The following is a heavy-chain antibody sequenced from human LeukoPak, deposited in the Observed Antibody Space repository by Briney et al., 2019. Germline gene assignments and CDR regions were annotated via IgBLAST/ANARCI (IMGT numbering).Heavy chain of an antibody. D-gene: IGHD3-10*01. CDR2: IRGYNGET. CDR3: ARRTYDYGSGSYNNNYYYYMDV. Sequence: ASVKVSCKASGYTFTNYGISWVRQAPGQGLEWMGCIRGYNGETNYAKKIQGRVTMTTDTSTSTAYMELRSLRSDDTAVYYCARRTYDYGSGSYNNNYYYYMDVWGKGTTVTVSS. V-gene: IGHV1-18*01. CDR1: GYTFTNYG. J-gene: IGHJ6*03.